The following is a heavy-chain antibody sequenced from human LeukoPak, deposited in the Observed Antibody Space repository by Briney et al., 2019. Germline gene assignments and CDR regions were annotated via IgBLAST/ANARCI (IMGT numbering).Heavy chain of an antibody. CDR3: ARGSRRVLDY. V-gene: IGHV4-59*12. CDR1: GGSISSYY. Sequence: PSETLSLTCTVSGGSISSYYWSWIRQPPGKGLEWIGYIYYSGSTNYNPSLKSRVTISVDTSKNQFSLKLSSVTAADTAVYYCARGSRRVLDYWGQGTLVTVSS. J-gene: IGHJ4*02. D-gene: IGHD6-6*01. CDR2: IYYSGST.